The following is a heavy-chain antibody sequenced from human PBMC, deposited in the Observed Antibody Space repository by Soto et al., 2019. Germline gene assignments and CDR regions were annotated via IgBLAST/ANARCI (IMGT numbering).Heavy chain of an antibody. CDR1: GGTFSSYA. J-gene: IGHJ4*02. CDR3: ARSASGVVDLLYYYFDY. D-gene: IGHD3-22*01. CDR2: IIPIFGTA. V-gene: IGHV1-69*13. Sequence: GASVKVSCKASGGTFSSYAISWVRQAPGQGLEWMGGIIPIFGTANYAQKFQGRVTITADESTSTACMELSSLRSEDTAVYYCARSASGVVDLLYYYFDYWGQGTLVTVSS.